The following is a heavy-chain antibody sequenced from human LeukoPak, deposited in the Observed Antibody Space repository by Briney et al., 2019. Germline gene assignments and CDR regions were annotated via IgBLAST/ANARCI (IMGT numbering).Heavy chain of an antibody. J-gene: IGHJ4*02. V-gene: IGHV5-51*01. CDR1: GYSFTSYW. D-gene: IGHD6-13*01. Sequence: GESLKISCKGSGYSFTSYWIGWVRQMPGKGLEWLGIIDPGDSDTRYSPSFEGQVTISAGKSISTAYLQWSSLKASDTAMYYCARVGSSTWYDFDYWGQGTLVTVSS. CDR2: IDPGDSDT. CDR3: ARVGSSTWYDFDY.